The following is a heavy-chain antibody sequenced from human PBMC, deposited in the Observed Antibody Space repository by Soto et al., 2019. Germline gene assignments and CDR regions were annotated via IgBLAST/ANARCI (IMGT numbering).Heavy chain of an antibody. CDR2: ISAYNGNT. V-gene: IGHV1-18*01. CDR3: ARAPLVGGTSPRVP. D-gene: IGHD1-26*01. Sequence: QVQLVQSGAEVKKPGASVKVSCKASGYTFTSYGISWVRQAPGQGLEWMGWISAYNGNTNYAGKLQGRGTMTTDTTPSTAYMDLRRLRSEDTAVYYCARAPLVGGTSPRVPWGQGTLVTVSS. J-gene: IGHJ5*02. CDR1: GYTFTSYG.